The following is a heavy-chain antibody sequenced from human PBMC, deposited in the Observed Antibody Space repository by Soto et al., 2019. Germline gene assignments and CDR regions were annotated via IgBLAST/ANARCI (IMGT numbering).Heavy chain of an antibody. Sequence: GGSLRLSCAASGFTFNSYTMHWVRQAPGKGLEWVSSITISGSYIYYADSVKGRFTISRDNAKNSLYLQMDSLRAEDTAVYYGATEVGRSYYGMDVWGPGTTVTLSS. CDR3: ATEVGRSYYGMDV. V-gene: IGHV3-21*01. CDR2: ITISGSYI. D-gene: IGHD1-26*01. J-gene: IGHJ6*02. CDR1: GFTFNSYT.